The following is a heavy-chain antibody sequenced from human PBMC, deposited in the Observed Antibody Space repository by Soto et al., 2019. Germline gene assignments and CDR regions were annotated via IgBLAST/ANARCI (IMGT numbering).Heavy chain of an antibody. CDR1: GGSVSSGSYY. CDR2: IYYSGST. V-gene: IGHV4-61*03. J-gene: IGHJ3*02. CDR3: ARTDWYSSGGNAFDI. Sequence: PSETLSLTCTVSGGSVSSGSYYWSWIRQPPGKGLEWIGYIYYSGSTNYNPSLKSRVTISLDTSQNHFSLTLTSVTAADTAVYYCARTDWYSSGGNAFDIWGQGTMVTVSS. D-gene: IGHD6-19*01.